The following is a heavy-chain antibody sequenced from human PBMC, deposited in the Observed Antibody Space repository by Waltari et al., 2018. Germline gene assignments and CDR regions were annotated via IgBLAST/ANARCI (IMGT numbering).Heavy chain of an antibody. D-gene: IGHD6-6*01. Sequence: QVQLQQWGAGLLKPSETLSLTCGVYGGSFSGYYWTWIRQPPGKGLEWIGEISQSGSTNYNPSRKSRVTISGDTSKNQFSLILSSVTAADTAFYYCARGDIAARLQDWGQGTLVTVSS. CDR1: GGSFSGYY. CDR3: ARGDIAARLQD. J-gene: IGHJ4*02. V-gene: IGHV4-34*01. CDR2: ISQSGST.